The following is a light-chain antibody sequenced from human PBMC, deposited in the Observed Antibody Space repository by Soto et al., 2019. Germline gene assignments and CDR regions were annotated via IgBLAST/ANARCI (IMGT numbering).Light chain of an antibody. V-gene: IGKV3-20*01. CDR1: QSVSSTY. Sequence: IVLTQSPGTLSLSPGERATLSCRASQSVSSTYLAWYQQQPGQAPRLLIYGASNRATGIPDRFSGSGSGTDFTLTISRLEPEEVAVYYCKQYVRSSGKVGQGTKVDIQ. CDR2: GAS. J-gene: IGKJ1*01. CDR3: KQYVRSSGK.